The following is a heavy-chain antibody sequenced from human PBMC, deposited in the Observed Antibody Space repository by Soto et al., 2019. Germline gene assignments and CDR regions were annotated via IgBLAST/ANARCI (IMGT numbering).Heavy chain of an antibody. Sequence: KSGPTLVNPTQTVTLTCTFSGFSLTTSGVGVGWIRQPPGKALEWLALIYWDDDSRYTSSLKSRLAITKDTSKNQVVLTMTNMEPVDTATYYCAYSRVGVWGHGYGCFDSWGQGTLVTVSS. CDR3: AYSRVGVWGHGYGCFDS. CDR2: IYWDDDS. J-gene: IGHJ4*02. D-gene: IGHD5-18*01. V-gene: IGHV2-5*02. CDR1: GFSLTTSGVG.